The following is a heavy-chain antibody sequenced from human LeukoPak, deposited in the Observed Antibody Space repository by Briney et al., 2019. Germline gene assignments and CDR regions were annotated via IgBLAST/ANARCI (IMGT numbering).Heavy chain of an antibody. CDR1: GYTFTRYA. D-gene: IGHD3-10*01. J-gene: IGHJ6*02. CDR3: ARTGELLYPTYYYGMDV. CDR2: INMYTANP. V-gene: IGHV7-4-1*02. Sequence: GASVKVSCKASGYTFTRYAINWLRQAPGQGLEWMGWINMYTANPAYAQGFTERFVFSLDTSVTTAYLQISNLKTEDTAVYYCARTGELLYPTYYYGMDVWGQGTTVTVSS.